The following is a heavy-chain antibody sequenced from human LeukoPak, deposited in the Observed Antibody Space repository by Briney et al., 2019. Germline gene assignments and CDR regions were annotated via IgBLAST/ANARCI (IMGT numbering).Heavy chain of an antibody. V-gene: IGHV3-21*01. CDR2: ISSSSSYI. CDR3: ARDGAAAGTVTDY. D-gene: IGHD6-13*01. Sequence: PGGSPRLSCAASGFTFSSYSMNRVRQAPGKGLEWVSSISSSSSYIYYADSVKGRFTISRDNAKNSLYLQMNSLRAEDTAVYYCARDGAAAGTVTDYWGQGTLVTVSS. CDR1: GFTFSSYS. J-gene: IGHJ4*02.